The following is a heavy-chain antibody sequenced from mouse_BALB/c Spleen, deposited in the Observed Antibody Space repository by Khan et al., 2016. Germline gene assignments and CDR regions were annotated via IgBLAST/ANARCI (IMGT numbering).Heavy chain of an antibody. CDR2: IISKSNNYAT. J-gene: IGHJ4*01. V-gene: IGHV10-1*02. CDR3: VGYDYDY. Sequence: EEQNVEICGGLVQAKGSFKLSFAAFGFHFNTFAMNLVRHAPGKGLEWGARIISKSNNYATFYADSVRDRFTISRDDSQSMLYLQMNNLKTEDTAMYYCVGYDYDYWGQGTSVTVSS. D-gene: IGHD2-4*01. CDR1: GFHFNTFA.